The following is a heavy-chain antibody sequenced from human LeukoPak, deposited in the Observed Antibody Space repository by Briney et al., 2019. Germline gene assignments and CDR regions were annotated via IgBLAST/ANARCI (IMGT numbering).Heavy chain of an antibody. CDR3: AKDLSPTSSSWHRVLYYGMDV. D-gene: IGHD6-13*01. CDR1: GFTFSSYG. J-gene: IGHJ6*02. V-gene: IGHV3-30*18. CDR2: ISYDGSNK. Sequence: GRSLRLSCAASGFTFSSYGMHWVRQAPGKGLEWVAVISYDGSNKYYADSVKGRFTISRDNSKNTLYLQMNSLTAEDTAVYYCAKDLSPTSSSWHRVLYYGMDVWGQGTTVTVSS.